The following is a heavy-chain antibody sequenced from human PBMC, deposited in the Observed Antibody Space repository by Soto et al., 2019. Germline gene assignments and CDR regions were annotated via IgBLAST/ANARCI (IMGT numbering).Heavy chain of an antibody. CDR1: GFTFSSFA. D-gene: IGHD3-22*01. J-gene: IGHJ1*01. V-gene: IGHV3-30*18. CDR3: ANLPPRGNHYEPAAY. CDR2: VSYDGGTK. Sequence: GGSLRLSCAASGFTFSSFAMHWVRQAPGKGLEWVAIVSYDGGTKYYADSVKGRFTISRDNSKNTLYLQMNSLRTEDTAVYYCANLPPRGNHYEPAAYSGQGTLVTVSS.